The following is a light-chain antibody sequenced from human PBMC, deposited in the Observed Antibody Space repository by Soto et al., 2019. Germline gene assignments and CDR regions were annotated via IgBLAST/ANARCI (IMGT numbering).Light chain of an antibody. CDR3: ISYTITSAYWV. V-gene: IGLV2-14*03. CDR2: DVS. J-gene: IGLJ3*02. CDR1: SSDIGDYKY. Sequence: QSVLTQPASVSGSPGQSITISCTGTSSDIGDYKYVSWYQQHPGNPPKLIIYDVSDRPSGVSNRFSGSKSGNTASLTISGLQAEDEANYYCISYTITSAYWVFGGGTKLTVL.